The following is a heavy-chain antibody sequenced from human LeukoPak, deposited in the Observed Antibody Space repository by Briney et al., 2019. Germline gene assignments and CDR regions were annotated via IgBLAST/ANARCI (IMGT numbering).Heavy chain of an antibody. J-gene: IGHJ4*02. CDR3: ARGGTYSSDWLGI. V-gene: IGHV3-74*01. CDR2: INSDGSST. CDR1: GFTFSNYW. D-gene: IGHD6-19*01. Sequence: PGGSLRLSCAASGFTFSNYWMHWVRHAPGKGLVWISRINSDGSSTSYADSVKGRFTISRDNAKNTLYLQMNSLRAEDTAVYYCARGGTYSSDWLGIWGQGTLVTVSS.